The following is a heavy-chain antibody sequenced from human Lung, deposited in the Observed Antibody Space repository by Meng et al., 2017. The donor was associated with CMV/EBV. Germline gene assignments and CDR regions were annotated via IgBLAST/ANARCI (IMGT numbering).Heavy chain of an antibody. CDR2: MNPNSGNT. CDR3: TRGRGSTHKGNWFDP. CDR1: GYTFTSYD. J-gene: IGHJ5*02. Sequence: ASVKVSXKASGYTFTSYDINRVRQATGQGLEWMGWMNPNSGNTAYAPKFQGRLTMTRNTSINTAYMDLSSLRSEDTAIYYCTRGRGSTHKGNWFDPWGQGTXVTVSS. V-gene: IGHV1-8*01. D-gene: IGHD3-10*01.